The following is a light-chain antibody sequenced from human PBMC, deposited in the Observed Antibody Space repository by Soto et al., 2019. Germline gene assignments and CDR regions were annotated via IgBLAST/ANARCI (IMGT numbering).Light chain of an antibody. Sequence: EFVLTQSPGTLSLSPGERATLSCRARQSVSRSYLAWYQQKPGQAPRLLIYGASSRATGIPARFSGSGSRTEFTISIGSLKHQDFAVYYCQQYYNWPRTFGQGTKVDIK. V-gene: IGKV3-20*01. CDR1: QSVSRSY. CDR2: GAS. CDR3: QQYYNWPRT. J-gene: IGKJ1*01.